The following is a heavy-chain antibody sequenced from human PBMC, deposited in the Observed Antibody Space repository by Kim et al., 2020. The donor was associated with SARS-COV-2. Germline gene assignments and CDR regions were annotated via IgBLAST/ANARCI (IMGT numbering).Heavy chain of an antibody. Sequence: KCRLTISRDNSKNTLYLQMNSLRAEDTAVYYCAKDRGITMVRGVVSYYFDYWGQGTLVTVSS. V-gene: IGHV3-23*01. D-gene: IGHD3-10*01. J-gene: IGHJ4*02. CDR3: AKDRGITMVRGVVSYYFDY.